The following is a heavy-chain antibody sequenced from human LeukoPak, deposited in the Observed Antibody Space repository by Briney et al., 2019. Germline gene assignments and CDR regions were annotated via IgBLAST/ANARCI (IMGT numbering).Heavy chain of an antibody. CDR3: ARARIAVAVPAFDI. Sequence: GASVKVSCKASGYTFTSYGISWVRQAPGQGLEWMGWISAYNGNTNYAQKLQGGVTMTTDTSTSTAYMELRSLRSDDTAVYYCARARIAVAVPAFDIWGQGTMVTVSS. J-gene: IGHJ3*02. V-gene: IGHV1-18*01. CDR2: ISAYNGNT. CDR1: GYTFTSYG. D-gene: IGHD6-19*01.